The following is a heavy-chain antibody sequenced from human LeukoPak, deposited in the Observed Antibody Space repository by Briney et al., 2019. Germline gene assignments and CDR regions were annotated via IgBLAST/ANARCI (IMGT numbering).Heavy chain of an antibody. Sequence: SVKASCKTSADIFSSYAINWVRQAPGQGLEWMGRIIPLTGVVNYGQKLQTRVTISADKSTSTAYMEVSSLRFEDTAVYFCARERRCSAGSCYAADLDSWGQGTLVTVSS. V-gene: IGHV1-69*04. CDR3: ARERRCSAGSCYAADLDS. J-gene: IGHJ4*02. CDR2: IIPLTGVV. D-gene: IGHD2-15*01. CDR1: ADIFSSYA.